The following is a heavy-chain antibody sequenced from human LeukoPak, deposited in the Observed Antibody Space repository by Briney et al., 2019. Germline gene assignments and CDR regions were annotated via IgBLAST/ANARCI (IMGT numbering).Heavy chain of an antibody. Sequence: PSETLSLTCTVSGGSISSYYWSWIRQPPGKGLEWIGYIYYSGSTYYNPSLKSRVTISVDTSKNQFSLKLSSVTAADTAVYYCARIAGGGGSYWGYYYYYGMDVWGQGTTVTVSS. CDR2: IYYSGST. CDR3: ARIAGGGGSYWGYYYYYGMDV. V-gene: IGHV4-59*04. D-gene: IGHD1-26*01. CDR1: GGSISSYY. J-gene: IGHJ6*02.